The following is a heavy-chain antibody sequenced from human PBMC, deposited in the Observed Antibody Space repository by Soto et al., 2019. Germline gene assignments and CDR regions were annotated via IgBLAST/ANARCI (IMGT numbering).Heavy chain of an antibody. J-gene: IGHJ4*02. D-gene: IGHD6-19*01. V-gene: IGHV3-23*01. CDR1: GLTLSNYV. CDR3: ATRYARQWLIKSFDS. Sequence: GGSMRLSCSASGLTLSNYVVTWVRQAPGKGLEWVSGISSSGRSRYYADSVQGRCSISRDNSKNTVYLEMNSLRAEDTAVYYCATRYARQWLIKSFDSWGQGTLVTVSS. CDR2: ISSSGRSR.